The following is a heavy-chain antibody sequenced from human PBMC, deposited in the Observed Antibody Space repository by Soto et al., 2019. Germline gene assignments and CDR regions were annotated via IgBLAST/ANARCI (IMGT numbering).Heavy chain of an antibody. J-gene: IGHJ6*02. V-gene: IGHV3-30*03. CDR2: ISYDGSNK. CDR3: ARDDGERFLYYGMDV. D-gene: IGHD3-3*01. Sequence: QVQLVESGGGVVQPGRSLRLSCAASGFTFSSYGMHWVRQAPGKGLEWVAVISYDGSNKYYADSVKGRFTISRDNSKNTRYLQMNSLRAEDTAVYYCARDDGERFLYYGMDVWGQGTTVTVSS. CDR1: GFTFSSYG.